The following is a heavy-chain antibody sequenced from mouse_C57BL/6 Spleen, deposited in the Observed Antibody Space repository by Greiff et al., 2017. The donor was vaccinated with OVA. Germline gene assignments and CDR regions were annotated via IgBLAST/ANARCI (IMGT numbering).Heavy chain of an antibody. CDR3: TRCGNSAWFAD. CDR2: IDPETGGT. D-gene: IGHD2-1*01. V-gene: IGHV1-15*01. CDR1: GYTFTDYE. Sequence: VQLQESGAELVRPGASVTLSCKASGYTFTDYEMHWVKQTPVHGLEWIGAIDPETGGTAYNQKFKGKAILTADKSSSTAYMELRSLTSEDSAVYYCTRCGNSAWFADWGQGTLVTVSA. J-gene: IGHJ3*01.